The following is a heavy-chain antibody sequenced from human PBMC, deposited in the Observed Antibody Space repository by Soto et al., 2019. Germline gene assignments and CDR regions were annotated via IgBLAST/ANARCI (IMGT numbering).Heavy chain of an antibody. V-gene: IGHV1-69*01. CDR2: IIPIFGTA. J-gene: IGHJ2*01. Sequence: GQGLEWMGGIIPIFGTANYAQKFQGRVTITADESTSTAYMELSSLRSEDTAVYYCARVPPRTIFFFLAEGGIRYCSTVAAFLLTRASDL. CDR3: ARVPPRTIFFFLAEGGIRYCSTVAAFLLTRASDL. D-gene: IGHD3-3*01.